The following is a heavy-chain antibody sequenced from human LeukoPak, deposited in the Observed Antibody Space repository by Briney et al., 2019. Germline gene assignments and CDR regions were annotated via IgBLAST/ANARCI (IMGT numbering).Heavy chain of an antibody. J-gene: IGHJ4*02. CDR3: AKERPIVGATYYFDY. CDR1: GFTFSSYW. D-gene: IGHD1-26*01. Sequence: GGSLRLSCAASGFTFSSYWMSWVRQAPGKGLEWVAFIRYDGSNKYYADSVKGRFTISRDNSKNTLYLQMNSLRAEDTAVYYCAKERPIVGATYYFDYWGQGTLVTVSS. CDR2: IRYDGSNK. V-gene: IGHV3-30*02.